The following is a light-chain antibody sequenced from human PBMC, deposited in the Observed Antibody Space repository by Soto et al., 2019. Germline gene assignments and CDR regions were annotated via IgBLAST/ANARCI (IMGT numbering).Light chain of an antibody. CDR1: QSLSNNIY. CDR2: GAS. CDR3: QQYANSPRLT. V-gene: IGKV3-20*01. Sequence: EIVLTQSPGILSLSPGERATLSCRASQSLSNNIYVAWYQQKPGQAPRLLIYGASSRATGIADRFSGSGSGTDFTLTISRLEPEDFAVYYCQQYANSPRLTFGQGTRLEIK. J-gene: IGKJ5*01.